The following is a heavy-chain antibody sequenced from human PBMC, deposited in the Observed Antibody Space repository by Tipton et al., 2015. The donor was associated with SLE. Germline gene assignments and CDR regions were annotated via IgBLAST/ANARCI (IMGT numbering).Heavy chain of an antibody. V-gene: IGHV1-69*01. CDR1: GDTFNTYA. J-gene: IGHJ4*02. D-gene: IGHD2-2*01. CDR2: IIPIIGIT. Sequence: QVQLVQSGAEVREPGSSVKVSCKASGDTFNTYAFTWVRQAPGQGLEWMGAIIPIIGITKYAQDFQVRVTISTDESTNTAYMELTSLTSDDTAVYLCARGRDQLPTSDYWGQGTLVTVSS. CDR3: ARGRDQLPTSDY.